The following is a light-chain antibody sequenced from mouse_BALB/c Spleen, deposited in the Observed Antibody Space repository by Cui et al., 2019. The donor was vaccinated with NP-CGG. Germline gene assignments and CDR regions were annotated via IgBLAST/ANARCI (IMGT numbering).Light chain of an antibody. V-gene: IGLV1*01. CDR1: TGAVTITNY. CDR2: GTN. CDR3: ALWYSNHWV. Sequence: QAVVTQESALTTSPGETVTLTCRSSTGAVTITNYCNWVQEKPDHLFTGLIGGTNNRAPGVPARFSGSLIGDKAALTITGAQTEDEAMYFCALWYSNHWVFGGGTKLTVL. J-gene: IGLJ1*01.